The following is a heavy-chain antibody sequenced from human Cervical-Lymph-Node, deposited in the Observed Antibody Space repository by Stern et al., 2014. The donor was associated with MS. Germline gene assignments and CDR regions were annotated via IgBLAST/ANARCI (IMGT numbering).Heavy chain of an antibody. CDR2: INPSGGST. V-gene: IGHV1-46*03. CDR1: GYTFSTYY. J-gene: IGHJ4*02. CDR3: ARGRSGYYLRTLDY. D-gene: IGHD3-22*01. Sequence: QMQLVQSGAEVKKPGASVKVSCKASGYTFSTYYMHWVRQAPGQGLEWMGIINPSGGSTTFAQKFQGRVTMTRDTSTSTFYMELSSLRSEDTAVYYCARGRSGYYLRTLDYWGQGTLVTVSS.